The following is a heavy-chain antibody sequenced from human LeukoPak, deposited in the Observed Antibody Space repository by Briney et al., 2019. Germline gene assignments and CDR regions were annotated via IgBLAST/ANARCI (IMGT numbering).Heavy chain of an antibody. CDR1: GGSISSGGYY. V-gene: IGHV4-31*03. CDR2: IYYSGST. J-gene: IGHJ4*02. Sequence: TSETLSLTCTVSGGSISSGGYYWGWIRQHPGKGLEWIGYIYYSGSTYYNPSLRSRVTISVDTSKNQFSLKLSSVTAADTAVYYCARGFYSNYGGSWGFDYWGQGTLVTVSS. CDR3: ARGFYSNYGGSWGFDY. D-gene: IGHD4-11*01.